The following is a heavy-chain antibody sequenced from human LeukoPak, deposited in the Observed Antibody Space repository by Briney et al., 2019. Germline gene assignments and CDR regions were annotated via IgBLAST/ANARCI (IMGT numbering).Heavy chain of an antibody. Sequence: GASVKVSCKASGGTFSSYAISWVRQAPGQGLEWMGGIIPIFGTANYAQKFQGRVTITADESTSTAYMELSSLRSEDTAVYYCARYYYDSSGYYLDDAFDIWGQGTMVTVSS. D-gene: IGHD3-22*01. CDR2: IIPIFGTA. CDR3: ARYYYDSSGYYLDDAFDI. CDR1: GGTFSSYA. J-gene: IGHJ3*02. V-gene: IGHV1-69*13.